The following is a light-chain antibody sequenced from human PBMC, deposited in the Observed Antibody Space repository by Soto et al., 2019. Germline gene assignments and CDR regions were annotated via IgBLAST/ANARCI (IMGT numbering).Light chain of an antibody. CDR2: KAS. V-gene: IGKV1-5*03. CDR3: QHYNTDPWM. CDR1: QSISSW. J-gene: IGKJ1*01. Sequence: IQMTQSPSTLSASVGDRVSVTCRASQSISSWLAWYQQKAGKAPKLLIYKASALESGVPSRFSGSGSGTEFTLTISSLEPEDFATYYSQHYNTDPWMFGQGTKVE.